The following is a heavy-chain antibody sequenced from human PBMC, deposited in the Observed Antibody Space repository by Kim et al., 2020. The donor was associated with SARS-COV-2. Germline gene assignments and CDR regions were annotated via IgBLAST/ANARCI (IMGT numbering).Heavy chain of an antibody. J-gene: IGHJ6*02. CDR1: GGSISSSSYY. CDR2: IYYSGST. CDR3: ARHGGRDYDILTGYYNYYYGMDV. D-gene: IGHD3-9*01. V-gene: IGHV4-39*01. Sequence: SETLSLTCTVSGGSISSSSYYWGWIRQPPGKGLEWIGSIYYSGSTYYNPSLKSRVTISVDTSKNQFSLKLSSVTAADTAVYYCARHGGRDYDILTGYYNYYYGMDVWGQGTTVTVSS.